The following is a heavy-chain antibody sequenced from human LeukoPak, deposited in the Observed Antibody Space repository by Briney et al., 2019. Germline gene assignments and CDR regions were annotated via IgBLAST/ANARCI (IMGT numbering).Heavy chain of an antibody. D-gene: IGHD6-13*01. CDR3: ARDRIAAAGTPGY. CDR1: GYSISSGYY. J-gene: IGHJ4*02. CDR2: IYHSGST. Sequence: SETLSLTCTVSGYSISSGYYWGWIRQPPGKGLEWIGSIYHSGSTYYNPSLKSRVTISVDTSKNQFSLKLSSVTAADTAVYYCARDRIAAAGTPGYWGQGTLVTVSS. V-gene: IGHV4-38-2*02.